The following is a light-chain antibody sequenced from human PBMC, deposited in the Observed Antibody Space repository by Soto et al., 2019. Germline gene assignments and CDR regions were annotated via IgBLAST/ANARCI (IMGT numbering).Light chain of an antibody. CDR2: DDS. CDR1: NIRTKS. CDR3: QVWDSGSEHYV. Sequence: SYERTQPPSVSVAPGQTARITCGGNNIRTKSVHWYQQKPGQAPVLVVCDDSDRPSGIPERFSGSNSGNTATLTISRVEAGDEADYFCQVWDSGSEHYVFGAGTKVTVL. V-gene: IGLV3-21*02. J-gene: IGLJ1*01.